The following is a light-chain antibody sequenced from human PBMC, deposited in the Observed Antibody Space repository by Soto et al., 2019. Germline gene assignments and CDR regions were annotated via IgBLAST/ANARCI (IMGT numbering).Light chain of an antibody. J-gene: IGKJ1*01. CDR1: QSVSSNY. V-gene: IGKV3-20*01. Sequence: EIVLTQSPGTLSLSPGERATLSCRASQSVSSNYLAWYQQKPGQAPRPLIYCASSRATGIPDRFSGSGAGTDFTLTSSRLESEDFAVYYCQQYGSSPWTFGQGTKVEIK. CDR2: CAS. CDR3: QQYGSSPWT.